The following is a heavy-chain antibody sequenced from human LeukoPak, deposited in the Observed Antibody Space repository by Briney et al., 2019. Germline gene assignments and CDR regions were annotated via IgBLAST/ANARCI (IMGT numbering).Heavy chain of an antibody. J-gene: IGHJ5*01. CDR2: IYYSGRT. D-gene: IGHD2-2*01. CDR3: ARAVVPADEKNWFDS. CDR1: GGSLTAHY. V-gene: IGHV4-59*11. Sequence: MSSETLSLTCTVSGGSLTAHYWSWIRQPPGKELEWIGFIYYSGRTQYNPSLKSRVTMSVDTSKTHFSLRLSSVTAADAAVYYCARAVVPADEKNWFDSWGQGTLVTVSS.